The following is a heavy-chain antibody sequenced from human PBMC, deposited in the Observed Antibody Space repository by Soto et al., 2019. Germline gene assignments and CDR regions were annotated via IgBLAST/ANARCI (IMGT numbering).Heavy chain of an antibody. V-gene: IGHV1-18*01. CDR2: ISTYNGDT. CDR1: GYTFTRSG. Sequence: SVKVSCKASGYTFTRSGISWVRQAPGQGLEWMGWISTYNGDTNYAQTFQGRVTMTTDTSTSTVHMEVRSLRSDDTAVYYCAREGVAPYYYYGMDVWAQGTPVTVSS. CDR3: AREGVAPYYYYGMDV. J-gene: IGHJ6*02. D-gene: IGHD5-12*01.